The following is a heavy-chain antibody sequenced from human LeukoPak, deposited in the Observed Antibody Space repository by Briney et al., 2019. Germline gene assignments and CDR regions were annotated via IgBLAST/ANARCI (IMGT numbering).Heavy chain of an antibody. CDR3: ARSAAGTYY. CDR1: RFTFSNAW. V-gene: IGHV3-21*01. CDR2: ISSSSSYK. D-gene: IGHD1-1*01. J-gene: IGHJ4*02. Sequence: PGGSLRLSCAASRFTFSNAWMSWVRQAPGKGLEWVSSISSSSSYKYYTDSVKGRFTISRDNAKNSLYLQMNSLRAEDTAVYYCARSAAGTYYWGQGTLVTVSS.